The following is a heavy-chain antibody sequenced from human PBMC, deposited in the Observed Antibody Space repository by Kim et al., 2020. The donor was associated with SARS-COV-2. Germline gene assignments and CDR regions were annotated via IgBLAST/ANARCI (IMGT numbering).Heavy chain of an antibody. J-gene: IGHJ6*02. CDR2: IYYSGST. D-gene: IGHD5-18*01. CDR3: ASTDTAMVTGGTFYYYGMDV. CDR1: GGSISSYY. Sequence: SETLSLTCTVSGGSISSYYWSWIRQPPGKGLEWIGYIYYSGSTNYNPSLKSRVTISVDTSKNQFSLKLSSVTAADTAVYYCASTDTAMVTGGTFYYYGMDVWGQGTTVTVSS. V-gene: IGHV4-59*08.